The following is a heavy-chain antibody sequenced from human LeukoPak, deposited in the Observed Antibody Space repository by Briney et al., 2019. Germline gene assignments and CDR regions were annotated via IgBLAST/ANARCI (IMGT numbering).Heavy chain of an antibody. D-gene: IGHD1-26*01. CDR3: ATSSGSYRGAFDI. Sequence: PGGSLRLSCEASGVTLSTYFMNWVRQAPGKGLEWVSRISPNSNFIVYSDSVRGRFTISRDNAQNSLHLQMSSLRVVDTAVYYCATSSGSYRGAFDIWGQGTMVTVSS. CDR2: ISPNSNFI. J-gene: IGHJ3*02. V-gene: IGHV3-21*01. CDR1: GVTLSTYF.